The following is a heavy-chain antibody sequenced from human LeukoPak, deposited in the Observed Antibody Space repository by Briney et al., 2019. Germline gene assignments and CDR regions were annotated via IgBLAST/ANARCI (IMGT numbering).Heavy chain of an antibody. CDR3: ARARYVNSFYAFDI. D-gene: IGHD3-9*01. J-gene: IGHJ3*02. CDR1: GDSISSYY. V-gene: IGHV4-59*01. Sequence: SETLSLTCTVSGDSISSYYWTWIRQPPGKGLEWIGYIYYSGSTNYNPSLKSRVTISVDTSKNQFFLKLSSVTAADTAVYYCARARYVNSFYAFDIWGQGTLVTVSS. CDR2: IYYSGST.